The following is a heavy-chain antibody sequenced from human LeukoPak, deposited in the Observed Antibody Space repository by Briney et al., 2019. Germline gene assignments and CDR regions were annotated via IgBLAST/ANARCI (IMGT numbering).Heavy chain of an antibody. D-gene: IGHD6-6*01. CDR3: ARIGFYSSWYFDY. CDR2: IQQDGSEK. CDR1: GFTFSSYW. V-gene: IGHV3-7*01. J-gene: IGHJ4*02. Sequence: GGSLRLSCAASGFTFSSYWMNWGRQAPGKGLEWVANIQQDGSEKYYVDSAKGRFTISRDNAKNSLYLQMNSLTAEDTAVYYCARIGFYSSWYFDYWGQGTLVTVSS.